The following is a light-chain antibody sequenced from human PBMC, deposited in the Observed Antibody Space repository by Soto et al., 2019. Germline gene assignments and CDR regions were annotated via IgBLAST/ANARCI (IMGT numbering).Light chain of an antibody. V-gene: IGLV2-14*01. CDR3: CSYAGTVAYV. J-gene: IGLJ1*01. CDR1: SSVVGSYNY. Sequence: QSVLAQPASVSGSPGQSIAISCTGTSSVVGSYNYVSWYQQHPGKAPKLMIYDVSNRPSGISNRFSGSKSGDTASLTISGLQAEDEADYFCCSYAGTVAYVFGTGTKVTVL. CDR2: DVS.